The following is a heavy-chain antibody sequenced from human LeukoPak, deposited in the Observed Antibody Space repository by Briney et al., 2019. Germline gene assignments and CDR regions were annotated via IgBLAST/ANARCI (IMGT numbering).Heavy chain of an antibody. J-gene: IGHJ6*03. CDR3: ARVVTWIHYMDV. V-gene: IGHV3-7*01. Sequence: GGSLRLSCAASGFTFSSYWLSWVRQAPGKGLEWVASIKQDGTEKHYVDSVKGRFTISRDNAKKLVYLQMNSLTAEDTAVYYCARVVTWIHYMDVWGKGTTVTVSS. D-gene: IGHD5-18*01. CDR2: IKQDGTEK. CDR1: GFTFSSYW.